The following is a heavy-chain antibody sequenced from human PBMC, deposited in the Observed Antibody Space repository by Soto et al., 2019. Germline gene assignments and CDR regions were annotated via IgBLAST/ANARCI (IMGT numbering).Heavy chain of an antibody. CDR2: IFYDGYT. CDR1: GDSISGSPYF. CDR3: ARLQAAVPHY. V-gene: IGHV4-39*01. D-gene: IGHD6-13*01. J-gene: IGHJ4*02. Sequence: QLQLQESGPGLVMPSETLSLTCTVSGDSISGSPYFWGWIRQPPGKRLEWIGSIFYDGYTLYTPSLRRRGTLSVDTSKNPFSLKLASVAAADTATYFCARLQAAVPHYWGQGTLVTVSS.